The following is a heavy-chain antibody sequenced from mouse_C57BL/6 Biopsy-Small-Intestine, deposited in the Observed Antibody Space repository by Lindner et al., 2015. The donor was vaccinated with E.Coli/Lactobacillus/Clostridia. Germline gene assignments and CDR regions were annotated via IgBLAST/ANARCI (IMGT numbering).Heavy chain of an antibody. CDR1: GYTFTEYT. Sequence: VQLQESGTELVKPGASVKLSCKASGYTFTEYTIHWVKQRSGQGLEWIGWFYPGSTSIKCNEKFKDKATLTADKSSSTVYMELSRLTSEDSAVYFCARHEEGIYYGNFYFDYWGQGTTLTVSS. V-gene: IGHV1-62-2*01. J-gene: IGHJ2*01. D-gene: IGHD2-1*01. CDR3: ARHEEGIYYGNFYFDY. CDR2: FYPGSTSI.